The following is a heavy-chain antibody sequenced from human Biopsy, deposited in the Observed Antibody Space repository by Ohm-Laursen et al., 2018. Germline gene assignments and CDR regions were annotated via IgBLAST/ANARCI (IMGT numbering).Heavy chain of an antibody. J-gene: IGHJ4*02. CDR3: ATDINVWNVNY. Sequence: ASVSASCKVSGYTLTALSMHWVRQAPGRGLGWIGGFAPENGKTIYAQKFQGRITMTEDTSTDTAYMEMSSLRSEDTAVYYCATDINVWNVNYWGQGTQVTVSS. CDR2: FAPENGKT. V-gene: IGHV1-24*01. D-gene: IGHD1-1*01. CDR1: GYTLTALS.